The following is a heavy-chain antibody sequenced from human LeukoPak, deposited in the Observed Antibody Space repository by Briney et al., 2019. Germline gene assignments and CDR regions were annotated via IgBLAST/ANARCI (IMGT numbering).Heavy chain of an antibody. V-gene: IGHV3-23*01. CDR3: AKNTQYSGYYDC. CDR2: ISGGGGST. J-gene: IGHJ4*02. CDR1: GFIVSNNY. D-gene: IGHD6-6*01. Sequence: GGSLRLSCVASGFIVSNNYLNWVRQAPGKGLEWVSTISGGGGSTYYADSVKGRFTISRDNSKNTLYLQMNSLRAEDTAVYYCAKNTQYSGYYDCWGQGTLVAVSS.